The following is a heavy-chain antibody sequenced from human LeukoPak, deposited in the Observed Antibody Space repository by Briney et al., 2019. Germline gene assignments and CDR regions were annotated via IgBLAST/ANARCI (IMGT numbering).Heavy chain of an antibody. J-gene: IGHJ2*01. D-gene: IGHD6-13*01. CDR3: AKERQQLAYWYFDL. CDR2: ISWNSGSI. CDR1: GFTFDDYA. Sequence: GGSLRLSCGASGFTFDDYAMHWVRQAPGKGLEWVSGISWNSGSIGYADSVKGRFTISRDNAKNSLYLQMNSLRAEDTALYYCAKERQQLAYWYFDLWGRGTLVTVSS. V-gene: IGHV3-9*01.